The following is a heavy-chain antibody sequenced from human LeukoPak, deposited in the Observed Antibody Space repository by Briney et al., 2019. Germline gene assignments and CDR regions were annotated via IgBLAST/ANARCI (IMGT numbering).Heavy chain of an antibody. CDR3: ARVRGGMKRSLSRTTEYSYYYYMDV. V-gene: IGHV3-7*01. CDR2: IKQDGSEK. D-gene: IGHD1/OR15-1a*01. CDR1: GFTFSSYW. J-gene: IGHJ6*03. Sequence: PGGSLRLSCAASGFTFSSYWMSWVRQAPGKGLEWVANIKQDGSEKYYIDSVKGRFTISRDNAKNSLYLQMNSLRAEDTAIYYCARVRGGMKRSLSRTTEYSYYYYMDVWGKGTTVTVSS.